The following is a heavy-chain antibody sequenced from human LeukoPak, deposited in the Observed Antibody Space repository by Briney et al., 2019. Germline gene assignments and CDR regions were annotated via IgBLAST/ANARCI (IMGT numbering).Heavy chain of an antibody. V-gene: IGHV3-11*06. D-gene: IGHD3-10*01. CDR3: ARSQFGELLNGFDY. Sequence: DSVKGRFTISRDNAKISLYLQMNSLRVEDTAVYYCARSQFGELLNGFDYWGQGTLVTVSS. J-gene: IGHJ4*02.